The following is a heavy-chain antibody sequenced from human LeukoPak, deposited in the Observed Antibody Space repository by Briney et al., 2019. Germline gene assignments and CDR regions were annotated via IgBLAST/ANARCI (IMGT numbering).Heavy chain of an antibody. CDR1: SGSISTSNYY. CDR2: IFYSGST. V-gene: IGHV4-39*07. CDR3: ARGGTVVVVVAATPSKSNWFDP. Sequence: SETLSLTCTVSSGSISTSNYYWGWVRQPPGKALEWIGNIFYSGSTYYSPSLKSRVTISLDTSRNRFSLKLNSVTAADTAVYYYARGGTVVVVVAATPSKSNWFDPWGQGTLVTVSS. D-gene: IGHD2-15*01. J-gene: IGHJ5*02.